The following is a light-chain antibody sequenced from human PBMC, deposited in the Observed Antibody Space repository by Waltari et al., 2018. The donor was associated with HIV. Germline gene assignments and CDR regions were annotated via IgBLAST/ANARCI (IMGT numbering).Light chain of an antibody. CDR3: QVWDVSNDHHV. Sequence: QSALTQPASVSGSPGQSITISCTGTSSDVGGYNYVSWYQQHPGKAPKLMIYEVSNRPSGISNRVSGSKSGNTASLTISRVEGGDEADYYCQVWDVSNDHHVFGTGTKVTVL. CDR1: SSDVGGYNY. CDR2: EVS. V-gene: IGLV2-14*01. J-gene: IGLJ1*01.